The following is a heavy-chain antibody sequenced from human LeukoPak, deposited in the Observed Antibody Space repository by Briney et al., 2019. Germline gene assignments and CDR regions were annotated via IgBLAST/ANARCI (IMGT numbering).Heavy chain of an antibody. J-gene: IGHJ4*02. Sequence: PGGSLRLSCVASGFTFSIYTMSWVRQAPGKGLEWVSAISGSGGSTYYADSVKGRFTISRDNSKNTLYLQMNSLRAEDTAVYYCAKDERWELRSAFYYFDYWGQGTLVTVSS. V-gene: IGHV3-23*01. CDR2: ISGSGGST. CDR1: GFTFSIYT. CDR3: AKDERWELRSAFYYFDY. D-gene: IGHD1-26*01.